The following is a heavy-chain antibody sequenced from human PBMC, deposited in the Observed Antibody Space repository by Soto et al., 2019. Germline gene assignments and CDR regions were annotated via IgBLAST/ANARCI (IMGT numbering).Heavy chain of an antibody. J-gene: IGHJ5*02. V-gene: IGHV4-38-2*01. CDR2: IYHGGST. CDR1: GYSISSGYY. CDR3: ARVGPWVPYYYDSSPYTFENWFDP. D-gene: IGHD3-22*01. Sequence: SETLSLTCAVSGYSISSGYYWGWLRQPPGKGLEWIGVIYHGGSTYYNPSLNSRVTLSIDMTNNHVSLILNSVTAADTAVYYCARVGPWVPYYYDSSPYTFENWFDPWGQGPLVTVSS.